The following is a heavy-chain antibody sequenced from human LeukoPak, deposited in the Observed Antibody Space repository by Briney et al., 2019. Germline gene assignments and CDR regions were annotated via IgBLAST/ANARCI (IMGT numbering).Heavy chain of an antibody. D-gene: IGHD4-23*01. CDR3: ARSLDAGNPPESGY. V-gene: IGHV1-18*01. Sequence: ASVNYSCEPSGYTVISYGSSWVRQASVQGLEWMGWITPYNGNTNYAQNFHGRVTMTTDTSTSTAYMELRSLRSDDTAVYYCARSLDAGNPPESGYWGEGALVTVSS. CDR1: GYTVISYG. J-gene: IGHJ4*02. CDR2: ITPYNGNT.